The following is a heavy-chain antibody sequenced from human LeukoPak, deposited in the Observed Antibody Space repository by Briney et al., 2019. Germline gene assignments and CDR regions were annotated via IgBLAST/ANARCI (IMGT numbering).Heavy chain of an antibody. V-gene: IGHV3-23*01. CDR3: AKEHDFWSGYSGIRFDY. J-gene: IGHJ4*02. Sequence: GGSLRLSCAASGFTLSSYAMSWVRQAPGKGLEWVSGISGSCSSTYYAGSVKGRFTIPRDNSKNTMYLQMNSLRAEDTAIYYCAKEHDFWSGYSGIRFDYWGQGTLVTVSS. CDR1: GFTLSSYA. CDR2: ISGSCSST. D-gene: IGHD3-3*01.